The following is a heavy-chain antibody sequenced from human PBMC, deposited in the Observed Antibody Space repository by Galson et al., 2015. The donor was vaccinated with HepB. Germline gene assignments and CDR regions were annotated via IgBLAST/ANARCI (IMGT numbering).Heavy chain of an antibody. V-gene: IGHV3-30-3*01. CDR2: ISYDGSNK. CDR3: ARALSLLLWTLDI. D-gene: IGHD3-16*01. CDR1: GFTFSTYA. Sequence: SLRLSCAASGFTFSTYAMHWVRQAPGKGLEWVAVISYDGSNKYYVDSVKGRFTISRDNSKNTLYLQMNSLRTEDTAVYYCARALSLLLWTLDIWGQGTMVTVSS. J-gene: IGHJ3*02.